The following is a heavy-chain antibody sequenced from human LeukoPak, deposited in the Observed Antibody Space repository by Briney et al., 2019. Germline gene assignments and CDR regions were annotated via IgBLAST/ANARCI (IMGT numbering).Heavy chain of an antibody. D-gene: IGHD3-10*01. CDR2: ISSSSSYI. V-gene: IGHV3-21*01. Sequence: GGSLRLSCAASGFTFSSYSMNWVRQAPGKGLEWVSSISSSSSYIYYADSVKGRFTISRDNAKNSLYLQMNSLRAEDTAVYYCARDAFDAYYMDVWGKGTTVTVSS. CDR1: GFTFSSYS. J-gene: IGHJ6*03. CDR3: ARDAFDAYYMDV.